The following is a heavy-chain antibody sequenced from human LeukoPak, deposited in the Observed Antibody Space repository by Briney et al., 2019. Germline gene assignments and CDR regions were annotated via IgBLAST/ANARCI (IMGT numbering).Heavy chain of an antibody. J-gene: IGHJ4*02. CDR1: GFTFSRYA. V-gene: IGHV3-30*04. D-gene: IGHD2-2*01. CDR3: ARVPCSSASCYDDFFDY. Sequence: PGGSLTLSCAVSGFTFSRYAMLWLRQAPGKGLEWVADISHYGDNKYFADSVKGRVTTSRDNSKNTHYLQMNSLRAEDTAVYYCARVPCSSASCYDDFFDYWGQGTLVTVSS. CDR2: ISHYGDNK.